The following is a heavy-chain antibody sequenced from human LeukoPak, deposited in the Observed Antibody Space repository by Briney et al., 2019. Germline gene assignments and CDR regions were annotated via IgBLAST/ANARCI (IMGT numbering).Heavy chain of an antibody. CDR3: ARDLPPLDY. J-gene: IGHJ4*02. Sequence: GGSLRLSCAASGFAFSAFAMHWVRQAPGKGLEWVALTSYDESNKRYADSVKGRYTISRDNSKNTLYLRMNSLRVEDTAIYYCARDLPPLDYWGQGTLVTVSS. CDR1: GFAFSAFA. CDR2: TSYDESNK. V-gene: IGHV3-30-3*01.